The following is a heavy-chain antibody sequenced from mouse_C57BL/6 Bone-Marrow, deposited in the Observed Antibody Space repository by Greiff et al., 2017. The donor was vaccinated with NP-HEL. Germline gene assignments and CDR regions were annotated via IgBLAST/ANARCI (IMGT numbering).Heavy chain of an antibody. D-gene: IGHD1-1*01. CDR3: AITTVVARNYAMDY. V-gene: IGHV1-80*01. Sequence: VQLQQSGAELVKPGASVKISCKASGYAFSSYWMNWVKQRPGKGLEWIGQIYPGDGDTNYNGKFKGKATLTADKSSSTAYMQLSSLTSEDSAVYFCAITTVVARNYAMDYWGQGTSVTVSS. CDR2: IYPGDGDT. J-gene: IGHJ4*01. CDR1: GYAFSSYW.